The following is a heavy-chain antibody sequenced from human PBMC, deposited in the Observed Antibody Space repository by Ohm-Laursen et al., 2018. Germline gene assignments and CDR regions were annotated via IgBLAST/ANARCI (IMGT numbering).Heavy chain of an antibody. J-gene: IGHJ4*02. CDR2: ISSSGSTI. CDR3: ARNHYDTSGYRPVDY. CDR1: GFTFSDYY. V-gene: IGHV3-11*04. Sequence: SLRLSCAASGFTFSDYYMSWIRQAPGKGLEWVSYISSSGSTIYYADSVKGRFTISRDNAKNSLYLQMNSLRVEDTGVYYCARNHYDTSGYRPVDYWGQGTLVTVSS. D-gene: IGHD3-22*01.